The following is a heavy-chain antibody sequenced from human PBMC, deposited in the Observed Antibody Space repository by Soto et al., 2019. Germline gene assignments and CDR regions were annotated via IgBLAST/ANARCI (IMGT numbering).Heavy chain of an antibody. J-gene: IGHJ6*02. CDR1: GFTFSSYW. V-gene: IGHV3-7*01. CDR2: IKQDGSEK. Sequence: EVQLVESGGGLVQPGGSLRLSCAASGFTFSSYWMSWVRQAPGKGLEWVANIKQDGSEKYYVDSVKGRFTISRDNAKNSMYLQMNHLRAEDTAVYYCARDPSIVLVPAATYYYYYYGMDVWGQGTTVTVSS. CDR3: ARDPSIVLVPAATYYYYYYGMDV. D-gene: IGHD2-2*01.